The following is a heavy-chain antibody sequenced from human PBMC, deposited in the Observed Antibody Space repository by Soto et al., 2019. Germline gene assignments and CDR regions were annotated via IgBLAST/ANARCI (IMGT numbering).Heavy chain of an antibody. Sequence: GGSLRLSCAASGFTFSSYAMSWVRQAPGKGLEWVSAISGSGDSTYYADSVKGRFTISRDNSKNTLYLQMNSLRAEDTAVYYCAKVYDYVWGSYRTPFDYWGQGTLVTVSS. CDR3: AKVYDYVWGSYRTPFDY. D-gene: IGHD3-16*02. J-gene: IGHJ4*02. V-gene: IGHV3-23*01. CDR2: ISGSGDST. CDR1: GFTFSSYA.